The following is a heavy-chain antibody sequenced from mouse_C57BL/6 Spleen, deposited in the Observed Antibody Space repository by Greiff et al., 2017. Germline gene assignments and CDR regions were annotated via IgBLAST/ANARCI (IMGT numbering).Heavy chain of an antibody. D-gene: IGHD1-1*01. Sequence: EVKVVESGGGLVQPGGSLKLSCAASGFTFSDYGMAWVRQAPRKGPEWVAFISNLAYSIYYADTVTGRFTISRENAKNAQYLEMSRLGSEDTAMYYCAATVVGEEAMDYWGQGTSVTVSS. V-gene: IGHV5-15*01. CDR1: GFTFSDYG. CDR2: ISNLAYSI. J-gene: IGHJ4*01. CDR3: AATVVGEEAMDY.